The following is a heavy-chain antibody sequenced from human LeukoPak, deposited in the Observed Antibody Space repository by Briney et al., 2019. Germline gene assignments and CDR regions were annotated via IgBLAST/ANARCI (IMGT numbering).Heavy chain of an antibody. D-gene: IGHD6-19*01. CDR1: GFTLSSYS. Sequence: GGSLRLSCAASGFTLSSYSMHWVRQAPGKGLEFVSAISRNGRNTYYGNSVKGRFTISRDISKNTLHLQMGSLRSDDTAVYYCARDRGSLAVGDSRTSDYWGQGTLVTVSS. CDR2: ISRNGRNT. V-gene: IGHV3-64*01. J-gene: IGHJ4*02. CDR3: ARDRGSLAVGDSRTSDY.